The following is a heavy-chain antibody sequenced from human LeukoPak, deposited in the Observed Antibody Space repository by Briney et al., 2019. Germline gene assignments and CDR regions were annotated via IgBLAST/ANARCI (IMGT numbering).Heavy chain of an antibody. CDR3: ANVIIVAAGYEYFQH. V-gene: IGHV3-74*01. J-gene: IGHJ1*01. CDR1: GFTFSRYW. CDR2: INSDGSST. Sequence: GGSLRLSCAASGFTFSRYWMHWVRQAPGKGLVWVARINSDGSSTSYADSVKGRFTISRDNSKNTLYLQMSSLRAEDTAVYYCANVIIVAAGYEYFQHWGQGTLVSVSS. D-gene: IGHD6-13*01.